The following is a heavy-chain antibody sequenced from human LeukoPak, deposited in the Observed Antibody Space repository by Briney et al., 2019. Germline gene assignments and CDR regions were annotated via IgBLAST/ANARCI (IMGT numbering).Heavy chain of an antibody. D-gene: IGHD3-16*01. J-gene: IGHJ5*02. CDR1: GFTFSDYY. V-gene: IGHV3-11*04. Sequence: GGLRLSCAASGFTFSDYYMSWIRQAPGKGLEWVSYISSSGSTIYYADSVKGRFTISRDNAKNSLYLQMNSLRAEDTAVYYCARQRAVTFGGVNWFDPWGQGTLVTVSS. CDR3: ARQRAVTFGGVNWFDP. CDR2: ISSSGSTI.